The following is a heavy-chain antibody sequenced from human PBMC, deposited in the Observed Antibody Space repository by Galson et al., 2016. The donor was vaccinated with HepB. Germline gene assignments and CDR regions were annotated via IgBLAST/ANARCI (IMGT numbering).Heavy chain of an antibody. CDR1: GFTVSNNY. J-gene: IGHJ4*02. D-gene: IGHD6-13*01. Sequence: SLRLSCAASGFTVSNNYMRWVRQAPGKALEWVSLIYSSGNTHYADSVKGRFTISRDSSKNTVYPQMNSMRVDDTAVYYCARGGGAAAADWGQGTLVTVSS. V-gene: IGHV3-53*01. CDR2: IYSSGNT. CDR3: ARGGGAAAAD.